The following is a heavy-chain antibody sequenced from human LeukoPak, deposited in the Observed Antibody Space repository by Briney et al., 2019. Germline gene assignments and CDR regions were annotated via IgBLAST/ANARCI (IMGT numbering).Heavy chain of an antibody. V-gene: IGHV1-2*02. J-gene: IGHJ5*02. Sequence: GGSVKVSCKASGYTFTGYYMHWVRQAPGPGLEWMGWINPNSGGTNYAQKFQGRVTMIRDTSISTAYMELSRLRSDDTAVYYCARQYRQLPYLIPINWFDPWGQGTLVTVSS. CDR3: ARQYRQLPYLIPINWFDP. D-gene: IGHD1-1*01. CDR1: GYTFTGYY. CDR2: INPNSGGT.